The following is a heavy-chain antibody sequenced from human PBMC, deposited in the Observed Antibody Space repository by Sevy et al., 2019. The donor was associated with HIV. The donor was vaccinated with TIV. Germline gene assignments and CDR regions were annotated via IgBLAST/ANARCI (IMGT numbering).Heavy chain of an antibody. CDR2: VNSDGYWT. CDR3: GRGSSGVVSA. J-gene: IGHJ5*02. V-gene: IGHV3-74*01. CDR1: GITFNNDY. D-gene: IGHD2-8*02. Sequence: GGSLRLSCVASGITFNNDYMHWVRRGPGKGLEWVSHVNSDGYWTGYADSVKGRFTISRDNAKNTLYLQMKSLTVEDTAVYYCGRGSSGVVSAWGQGTLVTVSS.